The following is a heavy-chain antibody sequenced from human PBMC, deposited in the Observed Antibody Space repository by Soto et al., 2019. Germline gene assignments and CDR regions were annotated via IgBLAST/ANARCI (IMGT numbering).Heavy chain of an antibody. CDR2: IYHSGST. CDR3: ARRYSSSFDF. D-gene: IGHD6-13*01. CDR1: GGSISSGGYS. V-gene: IGHV4-30-2*01. Sequence: PSETLSLTCAVSGGSISSGGYSWSWIRQPPGKSLEWIGYIYHSGSTYYNPSLKSRVTISVDGSKNQFSLKLSSVTAADTAVYYCARRYSSSFDFWGQGTLVTVSS. J-gene: IGHJ4*02.